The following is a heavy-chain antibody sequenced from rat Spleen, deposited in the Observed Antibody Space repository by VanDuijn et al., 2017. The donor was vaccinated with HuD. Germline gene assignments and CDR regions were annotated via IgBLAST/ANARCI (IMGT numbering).Heavy chain of an antibody. D-gene: IGHD1-12*02. CDR3: ARAYYDGTYYDH. CDR2: INSAGST. CDR1: DHSVTSSYR. Sequence: EVQLQESGPGLVKPSQSLSLTCSVTDHSVTSSYRWNWIRKFPGNKLEWMGYINSAGSTNYNPSLKSRISITRDTSKNQFFLQVNSVTTEDTATYYCARAYYDGTYYDHWGQGVMVTVSS. J-gene: IGHJ2*01. V-gene: IGHV3-3*01.